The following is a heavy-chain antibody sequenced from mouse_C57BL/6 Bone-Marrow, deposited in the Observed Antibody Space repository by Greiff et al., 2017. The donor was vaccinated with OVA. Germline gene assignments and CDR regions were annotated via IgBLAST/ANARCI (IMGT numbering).Heavy chain of an antibody. CDR2: IYPGDGDT. V-gene: IGHV1-82*01. Sequence: QVQLQQSGPELVKPGASVKISCKASGYAFSSSWMNWVKQRPGKGLEWIGRIYPGDGDTNYNGKFKGEATLTADKSSSTAYMQLSSLTSEDSAVYFCARSGEDYWGQGTTLTVSS. J-gene: IGHJ2*01. D-gene: IGHD3-2*02. CDR1: GYAFSSSW. CDR3: ARSGEDY.